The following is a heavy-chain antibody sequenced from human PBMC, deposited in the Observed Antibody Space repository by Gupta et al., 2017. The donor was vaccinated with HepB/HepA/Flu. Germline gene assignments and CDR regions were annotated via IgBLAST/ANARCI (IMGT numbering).Heavy chain of an antibody. J-gene: IGHJ4*02. CDR2: ISSSSSYI. D-gene: IGHD4-17*01. CDR1: GFTFSSYS. CDR3: ARVRATATTALDY. V-gene: IGHV3-21*01. Sequence: EVQLVESGGGLVKPGGSLRLSCAVSGFTFSSYSMNWVRQAPGKGLEWVSSISSSSSYIYYADSVKGRFTISRDNAKNSLYLQMNSLRAEDTAIYYCARVRATATTALDYWGQGTLVTVSS.